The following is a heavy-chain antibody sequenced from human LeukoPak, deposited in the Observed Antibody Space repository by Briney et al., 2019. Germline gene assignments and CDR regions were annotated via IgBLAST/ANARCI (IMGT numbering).Heavy chain of an antibody. Sequence: ASVKVSCKTSGYTFTGYYVHWVRQAPGQGLEWMGWINPNSGGTNYAQKFQGWVTMTRDTSISTVYMELSRLRPDDTAVYYCARDEDYGGNFDYWGQGTLVTVSS. V-gene: IGHV1-2*04. D-gene: IGHD4-23*01. CDR2: INPNSGGT. CDR1: GYTFTGYY. CDR3: ARDEDYGGNFDY. J-gene: IGHJ4*02.